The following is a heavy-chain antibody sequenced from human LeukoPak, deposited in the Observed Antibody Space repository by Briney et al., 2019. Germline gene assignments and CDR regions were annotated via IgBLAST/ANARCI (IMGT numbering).Heavy chain of an antibody. CDR3: TRGIAAAGTGWFDP. CDR2: IRSKAYGGTT. J-gene: IGHJ5*02. CDR1: GFTFGDYA. D-gene: IGHD6-13*01. V-gene: IGHV3-49*03. Sequence: GGSLRLSCTASGFTFGDYAMSWFRQAPGKGLEWVGFIRSKAYGGTTEYAASVKGRFTISRDDSKSIAYLQMNSLKTEDTAVYYCTRGIAAAGTGWFDPWGQGTLVTVSS.